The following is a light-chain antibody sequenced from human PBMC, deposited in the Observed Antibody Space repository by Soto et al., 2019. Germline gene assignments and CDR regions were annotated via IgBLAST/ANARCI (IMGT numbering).Light chain of an antibody. CDR2: EVC. J-gene: IGLJ3*02. CDR1: NSDVGGYDR. Sequence: QSALTQPASVSGSPGQSITISCTGTNSDVGGYDRVSWYQHHPGKAPKLLIFEVCNRPSGISDRFSGSKSGDTASLTISGLQAEDEADYYCISYIPSTTTHWVFGGGTKLTVL. V-gene: IGLV2-14*01. CDR3: ISYIPSTTTHWV.